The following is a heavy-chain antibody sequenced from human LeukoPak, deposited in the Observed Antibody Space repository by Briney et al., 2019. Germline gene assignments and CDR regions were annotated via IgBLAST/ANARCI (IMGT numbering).Heavy chain of an antibody. CDR3: RTYRWGDPFGN. J-gene: IGHJ4*02. Sequence: GGSLRLSCAASGFTFSSYWMHWVRQDPEKGLVWVSRINGAGTITTYADSVKGRFTISRDNARNTLYLQMNSLRVDDAAVYYCRTYRWGDPFGNWGQGTLVTVSS. CDR2: INGAGTIT. V-gene: IGHV3-74*01. D-gene: IGHD3-16*01. CDR1: GFTFSSYW.